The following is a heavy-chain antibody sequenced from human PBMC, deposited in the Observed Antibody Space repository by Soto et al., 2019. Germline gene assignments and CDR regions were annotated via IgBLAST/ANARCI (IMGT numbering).Heavy chain of an antibody. CDR1: GFTFSSYG. CDR3: AKDRDSWYFDL. J-gene: IGHJ2*01. Sequence: QVQLVESGGGVVQPGRSLRLSCAASGFTFSSYGMHWVRQAPGKGLEWVAVISYDGSNKYYADSVKGRFTISRDNSKHTLYLQMNSLRAEDTAVYYCAKDRDSWYFDLWGRGTLVTVSS. V-gene: IGHV3-30*18. CDR2: ISYDGSNK.